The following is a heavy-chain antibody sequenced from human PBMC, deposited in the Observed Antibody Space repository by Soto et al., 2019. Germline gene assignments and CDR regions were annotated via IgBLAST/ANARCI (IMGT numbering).Heavy chain of an antibody. V-gene: IGHV6-1*01. CDR1: GDSASSNSAA. J-gene: IGHJ5*02. Sequence: QTPSLTCALSGDSASSNSAASNSNSLCPSRGLEWLGRTYYRSKWYSFYEPSVKIRISINPDTSKNQFSLQLNSGTPDDTAIYYFARGPGSLRPWGQGTLVTVSS. CDR3: ARGPGSLRP. D-gene: IGHD1-1*01. CDR2: TYYRSKWYS.